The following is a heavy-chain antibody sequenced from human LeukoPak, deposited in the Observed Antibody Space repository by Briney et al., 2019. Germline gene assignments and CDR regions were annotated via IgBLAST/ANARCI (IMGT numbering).Heavy chain of an antibody. J-gene: IGHJ5*02. CDR1: GGSISSYY. CDR2: IYYSGST. CDR3: ARSGDYGDLNWFDP. V-gene: IGHV4-59*08. D-gene: IGHD4-17*01. Sequence: SETLYLTCTVSGGSISSYYWSRIRQPPGKELEWIGYIYYSGSTNYNPSLKSRVTISVDTSKNQFSLKLSSVTAADTAVYYCARSGDYGDLNWFDPWGQGTLATVSS.